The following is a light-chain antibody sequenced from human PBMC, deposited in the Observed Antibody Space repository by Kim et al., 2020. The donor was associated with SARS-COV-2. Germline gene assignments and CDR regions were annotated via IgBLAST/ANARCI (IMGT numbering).Light chain of an antibody. J-gene: IGKJ2*01. Sequence: SSGERGHLSCCASQSVSVNLDWYQHQPGQPARLLSYGASARATGVPDRFSGSGSGTDFTLTGSSLQSEDFAIYYCHQYNDWPPGDTFGQWTKLVI. V-gene: IGKV3-15*01. CDR1: QSVSVN. CDR3: HQYNDWPPGDT. CDR2: GAS.